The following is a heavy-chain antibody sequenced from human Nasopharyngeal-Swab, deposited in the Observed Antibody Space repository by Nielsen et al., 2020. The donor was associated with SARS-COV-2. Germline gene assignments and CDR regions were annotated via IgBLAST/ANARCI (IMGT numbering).Heavy chain of an antibody. V-gene: IGHV3-73*01. Sequence: GESLKISCAASGFTFSGSAMHWVRQASGKGLEWVGRIRSKANSYATAYAASVKGRFTISRDDSKNTAYLQMNSLKTEDTAVYYCTSPLDYDFWSCRLYSDYGMDVWGQGTTVTVSS. CDR1: GFTFSGSA. D-gene: IGHD3-3*01. J-gene: IGHJ6*02. CDR3: TSPLDYDFWSCRLYSDYGMDV. CDR2: IRSKANSYAT.